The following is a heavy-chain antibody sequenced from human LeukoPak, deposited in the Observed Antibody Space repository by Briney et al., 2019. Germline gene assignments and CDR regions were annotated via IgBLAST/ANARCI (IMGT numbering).Heavy chain of an antibody. D-gene: IGHD2-2*02. CDR1: GGSISSYY. V-gene: IGHV4-4*07. CDR3: ARDGGSRAFVVVPAAIDWYFDL. CDR2: IYTSGST. Sequence: SETLSLTCTVSGGSISSYYWSWIRQPAGKGLEWIGRIYTSGSTNYNPSLKSRVTMSVDTSKNQFSLKLSSVTAADTAVYYCARDGGSRAFVVVPAAIDWYFDLWGRGTLVTVSS. J-gene: IGHJ2*01.